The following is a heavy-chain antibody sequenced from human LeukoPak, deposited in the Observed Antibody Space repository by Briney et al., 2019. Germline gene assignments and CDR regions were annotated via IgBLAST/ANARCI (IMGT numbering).Heavy chain of an antibody. CDR1: GFTFSSYW. D-gene: IGHD6-13*01. V-gene: IGHV3-7*04. CDR3: ARVSIGAAGTFCYFDY. CDR2: IKQDGSEK. J-gene: IGHJ4*02. Sequence: PGGSLRLSCAASGFTFSSYWMSWVRQAPGKGLEWVANIKQDGSEKYYVDSVKGRFTISRDNAKNSLYLQMNSLRAEDTAVYYCARVSIGAAGTFCYFDYWGQGTLVTVSS.